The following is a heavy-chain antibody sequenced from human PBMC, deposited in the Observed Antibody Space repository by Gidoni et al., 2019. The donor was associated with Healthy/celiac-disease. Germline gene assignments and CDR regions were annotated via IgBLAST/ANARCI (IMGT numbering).Heavy chain of an antibody. V-gene: IGHV3-43D*04. CDR1: GFTFDDYA. Sequence: VQLVESGGVVVQPGGSLRLSCAASGFTFDDYAMHWVRQAPGKGLEWVSLISWDGGSTYYADSVKGRFTISRDNSKNSLYLQMNSLRAEDTALYYCAKAGAHYYGSGSYAFDIWGQGTMVTVSS. J-gene: IGHJ3*02. D-gene: IGHD3-10*01. CDR2: ISWDGGST. CDR3: AKAGAHYYGSGSYAFDI.